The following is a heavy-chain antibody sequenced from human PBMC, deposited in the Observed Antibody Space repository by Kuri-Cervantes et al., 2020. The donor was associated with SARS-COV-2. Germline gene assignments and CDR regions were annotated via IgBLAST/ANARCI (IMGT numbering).Heavy chain of an antibody. D-gene: IGHD3-10*01. CDR3: ARDGTVLLWFGEGMDV. CDR2: ISSSSSYI. J-gene: IGHJ6*02. V-gene: IGHV3-21*01. Sequence: GESLKISCAASGFTFSSYSMNLVRQAPGKGREWVSSISSSSSYIYYADSVKGRFTISRDNDKNSLYLQMNSRRAEDTAVYYCARDGTVLLWFGEGMDVWGQGTTVTVSS. CDR1: GFTFSSYS.